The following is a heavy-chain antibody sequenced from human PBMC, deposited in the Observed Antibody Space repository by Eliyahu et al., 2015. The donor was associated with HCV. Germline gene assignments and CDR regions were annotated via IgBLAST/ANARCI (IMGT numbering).Heavy chain of an antibody. CDR1: GXTFSKFG. CDR3: ARAGAAAGTGGFDF. Sequence: EVRLVESGGGLVNPGGSLRLSCAAXGXTFSKFGVNWVRQAPGKGLGWVASIRSTAGYTHYADSVKGRFTISRDNANNSLYLQMNSLRADDTAVYYCARAGAAAGTGGFDFWGLGTLVTVSS. V-gene: IGHV3-21*02. CDR2: IRSTAGYT. D-gene: IGHD6-13*01. J-gene: IGHJ4*02.